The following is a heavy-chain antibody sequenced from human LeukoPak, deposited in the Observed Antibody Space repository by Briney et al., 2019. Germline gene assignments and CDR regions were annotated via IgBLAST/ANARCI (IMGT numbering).Heavy chain of an antibody. CDR2: IYYSGST. CDR3: ARAPKLRYFDWSPNAFDI. CDR1: GGSTSSYY. V-gene: IGHV4-59*01. Sequence: SETLSLTCTVSGGSTSSYYWSWIRQPPGKGLEWIGYIYYSGSTNYNPSLKSRVTISVDTSKNQFSLKLSSVTAADTAVYYCARAPKLRYFDWSPNAFDIWGQGTMVTVSS. J-gene: IGHJ3*02. D-gene: IGHD3-9*01.